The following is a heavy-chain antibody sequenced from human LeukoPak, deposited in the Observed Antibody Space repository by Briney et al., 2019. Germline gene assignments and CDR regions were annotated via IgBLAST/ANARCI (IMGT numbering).Heavy chain of an antibody. CDR3: ARDRGSGWYGGYAFDI. CDR1: GFSVSSSY. J-gene: IGHJ3*02. CDR2: IYSGGNT. D-gene: IGHD6-19*01. V-gene: IGHV3-53*01. Sequence: GGSLRLSCAASGFSVSSSYMSWVRQAPGKGLEWVSVIYSGGNTYYADSVKGRFTISRDYSKNTLYLQVNSLRAKDTAVYYCARDRGSGWYGGYAFDIWGQGTMVTVSS.